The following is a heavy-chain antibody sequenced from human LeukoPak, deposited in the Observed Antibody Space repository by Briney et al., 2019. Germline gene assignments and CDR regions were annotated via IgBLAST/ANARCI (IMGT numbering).Heavy chain of an antibody. CDR3: ARDDNVLLWFGESLNWYYMDV. V-gene: IGHV1-2*02. Sequence: EASVKVSCKASGYTFTGYYMHWVRQAPGQGLEWMGWINPNSGGTNYAQKFQGRVTMTRDTSISTAYMELSRLRSDDTAVYYCARDDNVLLWFGESLNWYYMDVWGKGTTVTVSS. J-gene: IGHJ6*03. D-gene: IGHD3-10*01. CDR1: GYTFTGYY. CDR2: INPNSGGT.